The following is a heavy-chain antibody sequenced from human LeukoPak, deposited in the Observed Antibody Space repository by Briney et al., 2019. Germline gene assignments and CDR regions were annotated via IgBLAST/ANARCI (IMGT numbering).Heavy chain of an antibody. J-gene: IGHJ4*02. CDR1: GFTFSSYS. D-gene: IGHD3-10*01. CDR2: ISSSGLTI. CDR3: VRDTYYGSGRFDY. Sequence: GGSLRLSCAASGFTFSSYSMNWVRQAPGKGLEWVSYISSSGLTIYYADSVKGRFTISRDNAKNSLYLQMNSLRAEDTAVYYCVRDTYYGSGRFDYWGQGTLVTVSS. V-gene: IGHV3-48*04.